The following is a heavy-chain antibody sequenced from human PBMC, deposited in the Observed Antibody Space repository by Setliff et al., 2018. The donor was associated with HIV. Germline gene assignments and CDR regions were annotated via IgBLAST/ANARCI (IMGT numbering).Heavy chain of an antibody. Sequence: PSETLSLTCSVSGDSVSSHYWSWIRQTPEKGLEWIAYMYHSGSTIYSPSLRSRVTISVDTSKNQISLKLSSVTAADTAVYYCARVPLYCSGGKCFSISAFHIWGQGTTVTVSS. CDR1: GDSVSSHY. J-gene: IGHJ3*02. D-gene: IGHD2-15*01. V-gene: IGHV4-59*08. CDR2: MYHSGST. CDR3: ARVPLYCSGGKCFSISAFHI.